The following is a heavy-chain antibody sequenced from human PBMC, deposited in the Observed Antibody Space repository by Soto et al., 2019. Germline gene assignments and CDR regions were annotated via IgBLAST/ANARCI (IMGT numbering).Heavy chain of an antibody. D-gene: IGHD5-12*01. CDR3: ARGRGNIVNYYYYMDV. CDR2: ISGSTSTV. V-gene: IGHV3-48*01. CDR1: GFTFSSYR. J-gene: IGHJ6*03. Sequence: GGSLRLSCAASGFTFSSYRMNWVRQAPGKGLEWVSYISGSTSTVYYADSVKGRFTISRDNAKNSLYLQMNSLRAEDTAVYYCARGRGNIVNYYYYMDVWGKGTTVTVSS.